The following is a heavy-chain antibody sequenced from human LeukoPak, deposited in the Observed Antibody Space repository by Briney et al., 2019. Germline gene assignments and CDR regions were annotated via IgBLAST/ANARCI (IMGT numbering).Heavy chain of an antibody. CDR1: GFTFSSYS. Sequence: GGSLRLSCAASGFTFSSYSMNWVRQAPGKGLGWVSSISSSSSYIYYADSVKGRFTISRDNAKNSLYLQMNSLRAEDTAVYYCAREAYYDFWSGYYGFHGMDVWGQGTTVTVSS. CDR2: ISSSSSYI. D-gene: IGHD3-3*01. CDR3: AREAYYDFWSGYYGFHGMDV. V-gene: IGHV3-21*01. J-gene: IGHJ6*02.